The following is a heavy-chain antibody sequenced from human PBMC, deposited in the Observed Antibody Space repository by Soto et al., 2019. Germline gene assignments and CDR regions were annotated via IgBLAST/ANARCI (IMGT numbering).Heavy chain of an antibody. V-gene: IGHV4-59*08. Sequence: SETLSLTCTVSGGSISSYYWSWIRQPPGKGLEWIGYIYCSGSTNYNPSLKSRVTISVDTSKNQFSLKLSSVTAADTAVYYCASSRGSRFGLDYYYYYMDVWGKGTTVTVSS. D-gene: IGHD3-16*01. CDR2: IYCSGST. J-gene: IGHJ6*03. CDR3: ASSRGSRFGLDYYYYYMDV. CDR1: GGSISSYY.